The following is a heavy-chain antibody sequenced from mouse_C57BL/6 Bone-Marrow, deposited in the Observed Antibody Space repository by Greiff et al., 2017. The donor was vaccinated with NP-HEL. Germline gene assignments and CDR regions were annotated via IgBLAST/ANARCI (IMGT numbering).Heavy chain of an antibody. CDR1: GYTFTGYW. CDR3: ASYGNYYWFAY. CDR2: ILPGSGSN. J-gene: IGHJ3*01. V-gene: IGHV1-9*01. D-gene: IGHD2-1*01. Sequence: VMLVETGAELMKPGASVKLSCKATGYTFTGYWIEWVKQRPGHGLAWIGEILPGSGSNNYNEKFKGKATFTADTSSNTAYMQLSSLTTEDSAIYYCASYGNYYWFAYWGQGTLVTVSA.